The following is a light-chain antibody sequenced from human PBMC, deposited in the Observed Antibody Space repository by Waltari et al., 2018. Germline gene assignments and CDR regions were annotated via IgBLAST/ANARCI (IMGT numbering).Light chain of an antibody. V-gene: IGLV2-8*01. CDR3: SSHGGSDKFYV. CDR2: EVN. J-gene: IGLJ1*01. CDR1: SSDIGRYDL. Sequence: SVLTQPPSASGSPGQSVALSCTGTSSDIGRYDLVPWYQQHPGKAPKLIISEVNKRPSGVPDRFSGAKSGNTASLTVSGLQAEDEADYYCSSHGGSDKFYVFGTGTKVTVL.